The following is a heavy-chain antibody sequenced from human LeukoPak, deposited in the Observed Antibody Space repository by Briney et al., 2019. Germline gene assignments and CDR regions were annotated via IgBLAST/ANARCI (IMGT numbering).Heavy chain of an antibody. CDR1: GGPIFSNY. J-gene: IGHJ6*03. D-gene: IGHD3-22*01. CDR2: LYPGVGT. V-gene: IGHV4-4*07. CDR3: ARLKFYDSTGYSPGHYMDV. Sequence: PSETLSLTCTVSGGPIFSNYWSWIRQTAGKGLEWIGRLYPGVGTDYNPPLKSRVTMSVDTSKKQFALKLSAVTAAGTAVYYRARLKFYDSTGYSPGHYMDVWGKGTTVTVSS.